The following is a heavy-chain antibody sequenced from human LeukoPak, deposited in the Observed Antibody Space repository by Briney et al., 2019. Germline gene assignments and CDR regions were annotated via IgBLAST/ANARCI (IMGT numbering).Heavy chain of an antibody. J-gene: IGHJ4*02. D-gene: IGHD4-23*01. V-gene: IGHV1-2*02. CDR2: INPKSVCT. Sequence: GASVKDSFKASWYTFTGYHMHWVRPAPGQGLEWMGWINPKSVCTNYPQKFQGRVTMTSDTSLSPAYMALSRPRSDDTAVYYCASIFGATVVTPAVDYWGQGTLVTVSS. CDR1: WYTFTGYH. CDR3: ASIFGATVVTPAVDY.